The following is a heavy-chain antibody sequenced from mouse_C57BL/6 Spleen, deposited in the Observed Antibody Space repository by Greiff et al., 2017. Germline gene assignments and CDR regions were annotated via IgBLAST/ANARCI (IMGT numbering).Heavy chain of an antibody. D-gene: IGHD2-4*01. V-gene: IGHV5-6*01. J-gene: IGHJ1*03. CDR2: ISSGGSYT. CDR1: GFTFSSYG. CDR3: ARRRPYYDYDGDWYFDV. Sequence: VQLKESGGDLVKPGGSLKLSCAASGFTFSSYGMSWVRQTPDKRLEWVATISSGGSYTYYPDSVKGRFTISRDNAKNTLYLQMSSLKSEDTAMYYCARRRPYYDYDGDWYFDVWGTGTTVTVSS.